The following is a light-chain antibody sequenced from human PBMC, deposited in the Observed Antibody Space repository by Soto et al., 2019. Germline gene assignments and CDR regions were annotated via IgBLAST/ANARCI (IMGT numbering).Light chain of an antibody. V-gene: IGKV3-20*01. Sequence: EIVLTQSPGTLSLSPGEAATLSCRASQGVSSNNLAWYQQKPGRAPRLLIFGASNRASDIPHRFSGSGSGTDFTVTISRLEPEDFAVYYCQQYGSAPPYTFGQGNKLEIK. J-gene: IGKJ2*01. CDR1: QGVSSNN. CDR3: QQYGSAPPYT. CDR2: GAS.